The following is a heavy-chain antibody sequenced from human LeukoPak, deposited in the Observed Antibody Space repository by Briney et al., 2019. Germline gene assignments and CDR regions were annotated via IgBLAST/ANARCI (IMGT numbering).Heavy chain of an antibody. CDR1: GFTFDDYA. V-gene: IGHV3-9*03. CDR3: AKGPAGNYDFWSGYFDL. J-gene: IGHJ2*01. CDR2: ISWNSGSI. Sequence: GGSLRLSCAASGFTFDDYAMHWVRQAPGKGLEWVSGISWNSGSIGYADSVKGRFTISRDNAKNSLYLQMNSLRAEDMALYYCAKGPAGNYDFWSGYFDLWGRGTLVTVSS. D-gene: IGHD3-3*01.